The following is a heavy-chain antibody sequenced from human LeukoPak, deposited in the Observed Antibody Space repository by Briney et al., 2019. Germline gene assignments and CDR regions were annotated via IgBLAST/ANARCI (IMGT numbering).Heavy chain of an antibody. CDR2: ISGSGGST. Sequence: GGSLRLSCAASGFTFSSYAMSWFRQAPGKGLEWVSAISGSGGSTYYADSVKGRFTISRDNSKNTLYLQMNSLRAEDTAVYYCAAQDAFGVVIHWGQGTLVTVSS. J-gene: IGHJ4*02. CDR1: GFTFSSYA. V-gene: IGHV3-23*01. CDR3: AAQDAFGVVIH. D-gene: IGHD3-3*01.